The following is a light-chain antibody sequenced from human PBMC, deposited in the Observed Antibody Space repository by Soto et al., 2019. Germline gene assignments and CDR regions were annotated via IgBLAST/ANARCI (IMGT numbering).Light chain of an antibody. CDR2: RAS. V-gene: IGKV3-20*01. Sequence: NVLTQSPGTLSLSPGERATLSCRASQSLSGNYLAWYQQKPGQAPRALIYRASIRATGISDRFSGSGSGTDFTLTISRLEPEDFAVYYCQHYGASPWTFGQGTKVDIK. CDR3: QHYGASPWT. J-gene: IGKJ1*01. CDR1: QSLSGNY.